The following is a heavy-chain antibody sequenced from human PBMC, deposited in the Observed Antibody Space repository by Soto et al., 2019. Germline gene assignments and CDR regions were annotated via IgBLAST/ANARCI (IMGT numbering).Heavy chain of an antibody. CDR1: GDSISSYY. Sequence: SETLSLTCTVSGDSISSYYWSWIRQPPEKGLEWIGYIYYSGTPNYNPSLKSRVTISVDTSKNQFSLKLSSVTAADTAVYYCAREGSVAYFDYWGQGTLVTVSS. D-gene: IGHD2-21*01. J-gene: IGHJ4*02. CDR2: IYYSGTP. V-gene: IGHV4-59*01. CDR3: AREGSVAYFDY.